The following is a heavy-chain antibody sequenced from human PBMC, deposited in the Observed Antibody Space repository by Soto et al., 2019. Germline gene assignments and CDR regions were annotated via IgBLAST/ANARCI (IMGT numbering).Heavy chain of an antibody. J-gene: IGHJ3*02. V-gene: IGHV3-64D*06. CDR1: RFTFSSYA. CDR2: ISSNGGST. CDR3: VKYYYDSSGYYGLNAFDI. D-gene: IGHD3-22*01. Sequence: GSLRLSCLASRFTFSSYAMHWVRQAPGKGLEYVSSISSNGGSTYYADSVKGRFTISRDNSKNTMYLQMSSLRAEDTAVYYCVKYYYDSSGYYGLNAFDIWGQGTMVTVSS.